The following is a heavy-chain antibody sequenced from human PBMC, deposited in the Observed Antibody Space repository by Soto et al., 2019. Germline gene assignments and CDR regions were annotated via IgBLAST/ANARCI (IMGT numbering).Heavy chain of an antibody. CDR1: GFIFRDYG. Sequence: PGGSLRLSCTASGFIFRDYGVQWVRQAPGKGLEWLAFIWHDVSKKYYADSLKGRFTISRDNSKNTMYLQMSSPTVEDTAVYYCASQAFDYWGQGTPVNVSS. J-gene: IGHJ4*02. CDR3: ASQAFDY. V-gene: IGHV3-33*01. CDR2: IWHDVSKK.